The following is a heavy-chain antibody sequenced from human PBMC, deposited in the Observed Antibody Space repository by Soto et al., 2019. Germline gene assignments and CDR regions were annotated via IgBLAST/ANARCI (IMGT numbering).Heavy chain of an antibody. J-gene: IGHJ4*02. Sequence: EILSLTGAVDGGSLSGYYWRWIRHPPAKGVEWIGEINHSGSTNYNPHLKSRVTISVDMSKNQFSLKLSSVTAADTAVYYCARGGRQQLIPTPISYKIDYWGQGTLVTVSS. D-gene: IGHD6-13*01. V-gene: IGHV4-34*01. CDR1: GGSLSGYY. CDR2: INHSGST. CDR3: ARGGRQQLIPTPISYKIDY.